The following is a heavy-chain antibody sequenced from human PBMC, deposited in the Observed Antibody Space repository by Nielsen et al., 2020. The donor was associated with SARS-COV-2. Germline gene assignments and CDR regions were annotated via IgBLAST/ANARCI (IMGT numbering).Heavy chain of an antibody. Sequence: SETLSLTCAVSGASVSSNDWWTWVRQSPGKGLEWIGEVSHSGSTNYNPSLKSRVTLSMDKSKRQFSLRLTSVSAADTAVYFCARGDLVVVPSPLLGLGPIFYYFCLDVWGKGTTVIVSS. J-gene: IGHJ6*03. V-gene: IGHV4-4*02. CDR1: GASVSSNDW. CDR3: ARGDLVVVPSPLLGLGPIFYYFCLDV. D-gene: IGHD2-2*02. CDR2: VSHSGST.